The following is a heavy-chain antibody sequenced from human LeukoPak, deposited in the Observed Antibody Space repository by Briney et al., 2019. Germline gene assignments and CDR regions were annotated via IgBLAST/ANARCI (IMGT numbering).Heavy chain of an antibody. J-gene: IGHJ4*02. V-gene: IGHV3-74*01. Sequence: GGSLRLSCAASRFIFSNYWMHWVRQAPGKGLVWVSRINIDGSSTDYADSVKGRFTISRDNAKNTLYLQMNSLRAEDTAMYYCARDAKGTTGTILDYWGQGTLVTVSS. CDR1: RFIFSNYW. CDR2: INIDGSST. D-gene: IGHD1-1*01. CDR3: ARDAKGTTGTILDY.